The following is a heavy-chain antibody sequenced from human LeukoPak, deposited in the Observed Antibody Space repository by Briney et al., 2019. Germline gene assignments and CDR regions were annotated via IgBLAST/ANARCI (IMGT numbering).Heavy chain of an antibody. V-gene: IGHV1-18*01. J-gene: IGHJ4*02. D-gene: IGHD3-9*01. CDR3: ARDFDDILTGVPDY. CDR1: GYTFTTYG. CDR2: ISAYNGNT. Sequence: ASVKVSCKASGYTFTTYGISWVRQAPGQGLEWMGWISAYNGNTHYAQNLQDRVTMTTDTSTSTAYMELRSLRSDDTAVYYCARDFDDILTGVPDYWGQGTLVTVSS.